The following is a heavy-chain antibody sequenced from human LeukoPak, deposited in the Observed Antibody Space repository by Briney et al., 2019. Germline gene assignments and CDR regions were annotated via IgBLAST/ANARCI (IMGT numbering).Heavy chain of an antibody. CDR3: ARDDYCSSTSCYDGVWFDP. CDR1: GGSFSGYY. J-gene: IGHJ5*02. D-gene: IGHD2-2*01. Sequence: SETLSLICAVYGGSFSGYYWSWIRQPPGKGLEGSGEINHSGSTNYNPSLKSQVTISVDTSKNQFSLKLSSVTAADTAVYYCARDDYCSSTSCYDGVWFDPWGQGTLVTVSS. CDR2: INHSGST. V-gene: IGHV4-34*01.